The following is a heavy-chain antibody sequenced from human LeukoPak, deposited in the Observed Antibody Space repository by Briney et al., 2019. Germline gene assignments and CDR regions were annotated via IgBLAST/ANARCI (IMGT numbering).Heavy chain of an antibody. D-gene: IGHD2-2*01. CDR3: ARDTDPAAIGYFQH. CDR1: GYSISSGYY. V-gene: IGHV4-61*01. Sequence: KPSETLSLTCAVSGYSISSGYYWGWIRQPPGKGLEWIGYIYYSGSTNYNPSLKSRVTISVDTSKNQFSLKLSSVTAADTAVYYCARDTDPAAIGYFQHWGQGTLVTVSS. CDR2: IYYSGST. J-gene: IGHJ1*01.